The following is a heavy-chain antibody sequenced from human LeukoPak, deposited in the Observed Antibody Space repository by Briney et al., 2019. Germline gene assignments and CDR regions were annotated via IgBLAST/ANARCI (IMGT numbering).Heavy chain of an antibody. Sequence: SVKVSCKASGGTFSSYAISWIRQAPGQGLEWMGRIIPIFGTANYAQKFQGRVTITTDESTSTAYMELSSLRSEDTAVYYCAKARIVVVHDAFDIWGQGTMVTVSS. J-gene: IGHJ3*02. CDR1: GGTFSSYA. V-gene: IGHV1-69*05. D-gene: IGHD2-2*01. CDR3: AKARIVVVHDAFDI. CDR2: IIPIFGTA.